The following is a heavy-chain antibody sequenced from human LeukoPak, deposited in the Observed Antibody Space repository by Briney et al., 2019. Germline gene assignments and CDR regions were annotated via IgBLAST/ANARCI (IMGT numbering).Heavy chain of an antibody. CDR3: AKVLYSTWRGPYYMDV. CDR1: GFTFSSYG. J-gene: IGHJ6*03. V-gene: IGHV3-30*02. D-gene: IGHD6-13*01. CDR2: IRYDGSNK. Sequence: GGSLRLSCAASGFTFSSYGMHWVRQAPGKGLEWVAFIRYDGSNKYYADSVKGRFTISRDNSKNTLYLQMNSLRAEDTAVYYCAKVLYSTWRGPYYMDVWGKGTTVTISS.